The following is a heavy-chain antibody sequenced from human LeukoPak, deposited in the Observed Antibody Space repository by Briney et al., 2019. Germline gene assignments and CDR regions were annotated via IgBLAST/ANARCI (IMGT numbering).Heavy chain of an antibody. CDR3: EGGGPYQLDEVFDY. D-gene: IGHD2-2*01. CDR1: GYTFTSYG. J-gene: IGHJ4*02. Sequence: ASVKVSCKASGYTFTSYGISWVRQAPGQGLEWMGWISAYNGNTNYAQKLQGRVTMTTDTSTSTAYMEMRSLRSDDTAVYYCEGGGPYQLDEVFDYWGQGTLVTVSS. CDR2: ISAYNGNT. V-gene: IGHV1-18*01.